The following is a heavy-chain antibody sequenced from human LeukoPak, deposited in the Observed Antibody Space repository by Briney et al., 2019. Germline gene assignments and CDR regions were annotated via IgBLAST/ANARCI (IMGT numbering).Heavy chain of an antibody. Sequence: ASVKVSCKASGYTFTSYYKHWVRQAPGQGLEWMGIINPSGGSASYAQKFQGRVTMTRDTSTSTVYMGLSSLRSEDTAVYYCARDWGGATHGNHYYYYGMDVWGQGTTVTVSS. J-gene: IGHJ6*02. D-gene: IGHD1-26*01. CDR1: GYTFTSYY. CDR3: ARDWGGATHGNHYYYYGMDV. CDR2: INPSGGSA. V-gene: IGHV1-46*01.